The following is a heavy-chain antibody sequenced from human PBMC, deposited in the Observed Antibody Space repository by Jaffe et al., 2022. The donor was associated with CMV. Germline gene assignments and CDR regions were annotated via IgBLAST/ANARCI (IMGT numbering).Heavy chain of an antibody. CDR1: GFTFDGYA. Sequence: EVQLLESGGDLVQPGGSLTVSCAASGFTFDGYAMTWVRQAPGKGLEWVSTISGSGSRTMYADSVKGRFFMSRDNSKNTVYVQMNRLRVEDTGVYFCAKESEKASCGGDCWSKDYWGQGTLVTVSS. D-gene: IGHD2-21*02. J-gene: IGHJ4*02. CDR2: ISGSGSRT. CDR3: AKESEKASCGGDCWSKDY. V-gene: IGHV3-23*01.